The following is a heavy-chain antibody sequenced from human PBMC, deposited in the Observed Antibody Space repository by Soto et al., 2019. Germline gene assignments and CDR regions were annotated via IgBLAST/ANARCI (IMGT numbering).Heavy chain of an antibody. V-gene: IGHV3-23*01. CDR1: GFTFSSYA. Sequence: PVGSLRLSCAASGFTFSSYAMSWVRQAPGKGLEWVSAISGSGGSTYYADSVKGRFTISRDNSKNTLYLQMNSLRAEDTAVYYCAKNLWYYDFWSGYGLWGQGTLVTVSS. J-gene: IGHJ4*02. CDR3: AKNLWYYDFWSGYGL. D-gene: IGHD3-3*01. CDR2: ISGSGGST.